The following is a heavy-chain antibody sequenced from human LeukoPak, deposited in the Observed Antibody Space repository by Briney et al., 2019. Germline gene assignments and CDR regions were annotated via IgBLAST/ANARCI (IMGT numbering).Heavy chain of an antibody. J-gene: IGHJ4*02. CDR3: EAGTSY. D-gene: IGHD6-13*01. Sequence: PGGSLRLSCAASGIPGYSMHWVRQAPGKGLEWVCSISSSSNYIYCADSVKGRFTISRDNAKNSLFLQVSSLRAEDTAVYYCEAGTSYWGQGTLVTV. CDR1: GIPGYS. CDR2: ISSSSNYI. V-gene: IGHV3-21*01.